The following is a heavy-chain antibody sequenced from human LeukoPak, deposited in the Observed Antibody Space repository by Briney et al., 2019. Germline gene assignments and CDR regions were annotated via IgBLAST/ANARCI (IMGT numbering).Heavy chain of an antibody. Sequence: ASVKVSCKASGYTFTSYGISWVRQAPGQGLEWMGWISAYNGNTNYAQKLQGRVTMTTDTSTSTAYMELRSLRSDDTAAYHCARGCSSTSCPFPCDYYYYMDVWGKGTTVTVSS. V-gene: IGHV1-18*01. J-gene: IGHJ6*03. CDR2: ISAYNGNT. CDR1: GYTFTSYG. D-gene: IGHD2-2*01. CDR3: ARGCSSTSCPFPCDYYYYMDV.